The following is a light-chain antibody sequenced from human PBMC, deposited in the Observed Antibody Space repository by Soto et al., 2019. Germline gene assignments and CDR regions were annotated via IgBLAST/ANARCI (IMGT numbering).Light chain of an antibody. V-gene: IGKV3-20*01. CDR2: GAS. J-gene: IGKJ1*01. Sequence: ENVLTQSPGTLSLSPGERATLSCRAGQSVSNTFLAWYQQKPGQAPRLLIYGASNRATGIPARFSGSGSGTDFTLTISRLEPEDFAVYYCQQYGSSGTFGQGTKVDIK. CDR3: QQYGSSGT. CDR1: QSVSNTF.